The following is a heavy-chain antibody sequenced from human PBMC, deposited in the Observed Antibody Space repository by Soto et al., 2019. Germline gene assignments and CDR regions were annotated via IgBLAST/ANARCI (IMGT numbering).Heavy chain of an antibody. CDR3: TTDPENYYFDGLDV. J-gene: IGHJ6*02. Sequence: PGGSLRLSCVASGFSFSNAWMSWVRQAPGKGLEWVGRIKRRRQGATTEYASPVRGRFAISRDDAKNTLFLDMESLKIEDTAVYYCTTDPENYYFDGLDVWGHGTMVTVSS. CDR1: GFSFSNAW. CDR2: IKRRRQGATT. V-gene: IGHV3-15*01.